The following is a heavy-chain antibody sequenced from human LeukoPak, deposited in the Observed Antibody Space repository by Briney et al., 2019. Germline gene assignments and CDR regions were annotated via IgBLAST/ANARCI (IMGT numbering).Heavy chain of an antibody. CDR1: GFTFSSYA. CDR2: ISGSGGST. J-gene: IGHJ3*02. D-gene: IGHD3-22*01. CDR3: AKLQKVIVPPLDAFDI. Sequence: GGSLRLSCAASGFTFSSYAMSWVRQAPGKGLEWVSAISGSGGSTYYADSVKGRFTISRDNSKNTLYLQMNSLRAEDTAVYYCAKLQKVIVPPLDAFDIWGQGTMVPVSS. V-gene: IGHV3-23*01.